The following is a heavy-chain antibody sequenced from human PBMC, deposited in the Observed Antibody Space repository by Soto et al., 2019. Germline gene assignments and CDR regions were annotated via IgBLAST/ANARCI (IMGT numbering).Heavy chain of an antibody. CDR3: SRDAWAGGDYIDS. CDR2: IYYSGST. V-gene: IGHV4-30-4*01. Sequence: PSETLSLTCTVSGGSISSGDYYWSWIRQPPGKGLEWIGYIYYSGSTYYNPSLKSRVTRSVDTSKNQFSLLLSSVTAADTAVYYCSRDAWAGGDYIDSWGQGTLVTVSS. D-gene: IGHD2-21*01. J-gene: IGHJ4*02. CDR1: GGSISSGDYY.